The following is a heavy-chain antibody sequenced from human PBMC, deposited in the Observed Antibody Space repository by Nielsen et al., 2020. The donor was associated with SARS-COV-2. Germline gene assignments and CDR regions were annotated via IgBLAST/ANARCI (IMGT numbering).Heavy chain of an antibody. CDR2: IYYSGST. D-gene: IGHD5-24*01. Sequence: SETLSLTCTVSGGSIIRGGYYWGWIRQPPGKGLEWIGSIYYSGSTYYNPALKSRVTISVDTSKNQFSLKLSSVTAADTAVYYCARHVRSGIGDGPIAFDIWGQGTMVTVSS. CDR3: ARHVRSGIGDGPIAFDI. V-gene: IGHV4-39*01. J-gene: IGHJ3*02. CDR1: GGSIIRGGYY.